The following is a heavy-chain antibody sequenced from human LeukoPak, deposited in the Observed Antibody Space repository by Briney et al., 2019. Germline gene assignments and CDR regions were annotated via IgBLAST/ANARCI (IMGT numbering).Heavy chain of an antibody. CDR3: ARVPPVQLDRSGGAFDI. CDR1: GGTFSSYA. J-gene: IGHJ3*02. V-gene: IGHV1-69*13. CDR2: IIPIFGTA. D-gene: IGHD1-1*01. Sequence: ASVKVSCKASGGTFSSYAISWVRQAPGQGLEWMGGIIPIFGTANYAQKFQGRVTITAGESTSTAYMELSSLRSEDTAVYYCARVPPVQLDRSGGAFDIWGQGTMVTVSS.